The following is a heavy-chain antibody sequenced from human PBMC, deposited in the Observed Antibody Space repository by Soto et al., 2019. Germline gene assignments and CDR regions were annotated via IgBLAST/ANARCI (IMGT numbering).Heavy chain of an antibody. J-gene: IGHJ4*02. CDR2: ISAYNGNT. CDR1: GYTFTSYG. D-gene: IGHD3-10*01. V-gene: IGHV1-18*01. Sequence: QVQLVQSGAEVKKPGASVKVSCKASGYTFTSYGISWVRQAPGQGLEWMGWISAYNGNTNYAQKLQGRVTMTTDTSXXTADMQLRSLRSDDTAVYYCARTPCCDYGSGPFDYWGQGTLVTVSS. CDR3: ARTPCCDYGSGPFDY.